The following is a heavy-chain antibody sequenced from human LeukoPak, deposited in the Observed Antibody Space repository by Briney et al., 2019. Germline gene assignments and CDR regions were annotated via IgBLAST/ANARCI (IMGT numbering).Heavy chain of an antibody. D-gene: IGHD6-19*01. CDR1: GYTFTSYD. CDR2: IIPIFGTA. CDR3: ARDQGWYRLSRYYYGMDV. Sequence: ASVKVSCKASGYTFTSYDINWVRQAPGQGLEWMGGIIPIFGTANYAQKFQGRVTITADESTSTAYMELSSLRPEDTAVYYCARDQGWYRLSRYYYGMDVWGQGTTVTVSS. V-gene: IGHV1-69*13. J-gene: IGHJ6*02.